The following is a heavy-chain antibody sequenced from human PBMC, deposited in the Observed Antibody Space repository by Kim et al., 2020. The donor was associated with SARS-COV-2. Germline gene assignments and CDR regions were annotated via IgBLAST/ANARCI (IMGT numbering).Heavy chain of an antibody. D-gene: IGHD5-12*01. CDR3: ARSTTITRPGVDI. Sequence: YAVSVRSRITSNPDTSKNQFSLQLNSVTPEDTAVYYCARSTTITRPGVDIWGQGTMVTVSS. V-gene: IGHV6-1*01. J-gene: IGHJ3*02.